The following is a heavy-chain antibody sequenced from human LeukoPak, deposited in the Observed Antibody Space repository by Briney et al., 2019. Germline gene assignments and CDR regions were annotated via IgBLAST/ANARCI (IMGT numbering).Heavy chain of an antibody. V-gene: IGHV4-4*02. Sequence: SETLSLTCAVSGGSISSSNWWSWARQPPGKGLEWIGSIYYSGSTYYNPSLKSRVTISVDTSKNQFSLKLSSVTAADTAVYYCARVHGMTTVVPWGQGTLVTVSS. D-gene: IGHD4-23*01. J-gene: IGHJ5*02. CDR3: ARVHGMTTVVP. CDR1: GGSISSSNW. CDR2: IYYSGST.